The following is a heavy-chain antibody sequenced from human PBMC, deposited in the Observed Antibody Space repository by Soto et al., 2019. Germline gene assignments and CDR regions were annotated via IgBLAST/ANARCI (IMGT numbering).Heavy chain of an antibody. Sequence: QVQLVESGGGVVQPGESLRLSCAGSGFTFSSYGMDWVRQAPGKGLEWVAVISYDGSNKYYVDSVKGRFTISRDNSKNTLYLQMNSLRAVDTAVYYCAKDRMGAGIRGYFDYWGQGMLVTVSS. CDR1: GFTFSSYG. J-gene: IGHJ4*02. D-gene: IGHD3-10*01. V-gene: IGHV3-30*18. CDR3: AKDRMGAGIRGYFDY. CDR2: ISYDGSNK.